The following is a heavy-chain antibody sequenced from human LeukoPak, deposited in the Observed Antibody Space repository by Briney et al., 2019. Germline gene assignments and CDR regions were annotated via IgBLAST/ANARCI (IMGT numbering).Heavy chain of an antibody. V-gene: IGHV3-23*01. CDR3: AKDSSVLVTADDY. D-gene: IGHD2-21*02. J-gene: IGHJ4*02. CDR2: ISASGSRT. CDR1: GFTFSTLD. Sequence: GGSPRLSCAASGFTFSTLDMSWVRQAPGKGLEWVSSISASGSRTYYADSVKGRFTISRDNSRDTLYLQMNSLRAEDTAVYYCAKDSSVLVTADDYWGQGTLVTVSS.